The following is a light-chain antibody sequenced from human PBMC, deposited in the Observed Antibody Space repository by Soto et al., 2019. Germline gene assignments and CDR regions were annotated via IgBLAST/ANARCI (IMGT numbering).Light chain of an antibody. CDR1: SSKIGAGYD. CDR2: GNN. Sequence: QSVLTQPPSVSGAPGQRVTISCTGSSSKIGAGYDVHWYQQLPGAAPTLLIYGNNNRPSGVPDRFSGSKSGTSASLAITGLQAEDEADYYCQSYDSSLSGYVFGTGTKVTVL. J-gene: IGLJ1*01. V-gene: IGLV1-40*01. CDR3: QSYDSSLSGYV.